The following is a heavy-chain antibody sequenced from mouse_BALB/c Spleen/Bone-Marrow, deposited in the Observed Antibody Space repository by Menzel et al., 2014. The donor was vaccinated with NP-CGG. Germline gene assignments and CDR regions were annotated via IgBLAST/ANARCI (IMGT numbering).Heavy chain of an antibody. Sequence: EVQLVESGGGLVQPGGSRKLSCAASGFTFSSFGMHWVRQAPEKGLEWVAYISSGSSTIYYADTVKGRSTISRDNPKNTLFLQMTSLRSEDTAMYYCARWRYGYAMDYWGQGPSVTVSS. J-gene: IGHJ4*01. CDR3: ARWRYGYAMDY. V-gene: IGHV5-17*02. D-gene: IGHD2-14*01. CDR2: ISSGSSTI. CDR1: GFTFSSFG.